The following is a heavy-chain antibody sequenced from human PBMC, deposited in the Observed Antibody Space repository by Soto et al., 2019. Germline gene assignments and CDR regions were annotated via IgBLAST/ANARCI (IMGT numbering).Heavy chain of an antibody. J-gene: IGHJ5*02. Sequence: GGSLRLSCAASGFTFSSYGMHWVRQAPGKGLEWVAVISYDGSNKYYADSVKGRFTISRDNSKNTLYLQMNSLRAEDTAVYYCAKDFQYYYDSSGSNWFDPWGQGTLVTVSS. D-gene: IGHD3-22*01. V-gene: IGHV3-30*18. CDR3: AKDFQYYYDSSGSNWFDP. CDR1: GFTFSSYG. CDR2: ISYDGSNK.